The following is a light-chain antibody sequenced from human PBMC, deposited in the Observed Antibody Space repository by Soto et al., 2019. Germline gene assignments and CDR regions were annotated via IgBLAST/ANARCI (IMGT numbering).Light chain of an antibody. J-gene: IGKJ4*01. Sequence: DIQMTQSPSTLSASVGDRVTITFRASQSISVWLAWYQQKAGKAPNLLIYKASRLESGVPSRFSGSGSGTDFTLTISSLEPEDSAVYYCLQRSNWLTFGGGTKVDIK. CDR1: QSISVW. CDR3: LQRSNWLT. CDR2: KAS. V-gene: IGKV1-5*03.